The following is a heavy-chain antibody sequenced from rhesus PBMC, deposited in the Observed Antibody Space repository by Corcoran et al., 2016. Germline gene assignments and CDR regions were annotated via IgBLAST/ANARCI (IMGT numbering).Heavy chain of an antibody. CDR2: ISGSGGST. V-gene: IGHV4-173*01. CDR3: ASPIYCTGSGCLDY. CDR1: GGSISSTY. J-gene: IGHJ4*01. D-gene: IGHD2-21*01. Sequence: QLQLQESGPGLVKPSETLSLTCAVSGGSISSTYWRWSRQPPGQVLEWIGLISGSGGSTDYNPSLKSRVTISTDTSKNQFSLKLSSVTAADTAVYYCASPIYCTGSGCLDYWGQGVLVTVSS.